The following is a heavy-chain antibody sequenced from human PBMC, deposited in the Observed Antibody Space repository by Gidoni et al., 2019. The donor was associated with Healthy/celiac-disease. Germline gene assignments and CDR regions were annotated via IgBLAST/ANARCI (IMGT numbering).Heavy chain of an antibody. J-gene: IGHJ5*02. D-gene: IGHD3-22*01. CDR3: ARHRLPQRINMIIGNWFDP. Sequence: GKGLEWIGSIYYSGSTYYNPSLKSRVTISVDTSKNQFSLKLSSVTAADTAVYYCARHRLPQRINMIIGNWFDPWGQGTLVTVSS. CDR2: IYYSGST. V-gene: IGHV4-39*01.